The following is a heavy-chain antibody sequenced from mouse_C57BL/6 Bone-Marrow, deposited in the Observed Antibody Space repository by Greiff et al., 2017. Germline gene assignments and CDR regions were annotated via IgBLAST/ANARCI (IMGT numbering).Heavy chain of an antibody. Sequence: VQLQQSVAELVRPGASVKLSCTASGFTIKNTYMHWVKQRPEQGLEWIGRIDPANGNPKYAPKFQGKATMTADTSSNTAYLQLSSLTSEDTAIYYCATGLLRARDYWGQGTSVTVSS. CDR3: ATGLLRARDY. V-gene: IGHV14-3*01. CDR1: GFTIKNTY. J-gene: IGHJ4*01. D-gene: IGHD2-10*01. CDR2: IDPANGNP.